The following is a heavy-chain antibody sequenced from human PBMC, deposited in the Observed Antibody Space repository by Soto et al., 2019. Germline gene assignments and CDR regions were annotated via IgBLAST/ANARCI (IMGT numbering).Heavy chain of an antibody. CDR2: IIPILGIA. Sequence: QVQLVQSGAEVKKPGSSVKVSCKASGGTFSSYTISWVRQAPGQGLEWMGRIIPILGIANYAQKFLGRVTITADKSTSTAYMELSSLRSEDTAVYYCASDLPAAMADYWGQGTLVTVSS. D-gene: IGHD2-2*01. J-gene: IGHJ4*02. CDR3: ASDLPAAMADY. CDR1: GGTFSSYT. V-gene: IGHV1-69*02.